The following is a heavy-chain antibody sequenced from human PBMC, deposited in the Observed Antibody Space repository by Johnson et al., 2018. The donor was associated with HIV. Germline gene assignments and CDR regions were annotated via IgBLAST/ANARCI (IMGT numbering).Heavy chain of an antibody. Sequence: VQLVESGGGLVQPGGSLRLSCAASGFTFSSYAMSWVRQAPGKGLEWVAVLRYDGSEKKYADSVRGRFTISRDNSKNTLYLQMNSLRAEDTAVYYCASGWGIAASDAFDIWGQGTMVTVSS. CDR1: GFTFSSYA. J-gene: IGHJ3*02. CDR2: LRYDGSEK. V-gene: IGHV3-30-3*01. D-gene: IGHD6-13*01. CDR3: ASGWGIAASDAFDI.